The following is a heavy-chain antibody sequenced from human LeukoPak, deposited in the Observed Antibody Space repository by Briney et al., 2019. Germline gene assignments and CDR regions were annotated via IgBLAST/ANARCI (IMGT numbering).Heavy chain of an antibody. D-gene: IGHD5-24*01. CDR3: TRARDYYGMDV. V-gene: IGHV3-49*04. CDR1: GFTFGDYA. Sequence: GRSLRLSCTASGFTFGDYAMSWVRQAPGKGLEWVGFIRSKAYGCTTEYAASVKGTFTISRDDSNSIAYLQMNSLKTEDTAVYYCTRARDYYGMDVWGQGTTVTVSS. CDR2: IRSKAYGCTT. J-gene: IGHJ6*02.